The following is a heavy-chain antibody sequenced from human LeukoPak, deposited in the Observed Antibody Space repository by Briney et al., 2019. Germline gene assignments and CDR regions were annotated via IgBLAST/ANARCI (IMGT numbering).Heavy chain of an antibody. J-gene: IGHJ4*02. Sequence: ASVKVSCKASGGTFSSYAISWVRQAPGQGLEWMGIINPSGGATSYAQKFQGRVTMTRDMSTTTVYMELSSLRSEDTAVYYCARLEPSLRGSTFDYWGQGTLVTVSS. D-gene: IGHD5/OR15-5a*01. CDR1: GGTFSSYA. CDR2: INPSGGAT. V-gene: IGHV1-46*01. CDR3: ARLEPSLRGSTFDY.